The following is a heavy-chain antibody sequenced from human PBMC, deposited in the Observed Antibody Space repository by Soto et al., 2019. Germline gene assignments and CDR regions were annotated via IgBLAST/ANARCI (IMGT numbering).Heavy chain of an antibody. V-gene: IGHV3-23*01. D-gene: IGHD3-3*01. CDR3: TKGSFLRGEVIY. CDR2: MGPSGTTT. CDR1: GYTFSNHA. Sequence: EVQLLESGGGLVQPGGSLILSCAASGYTFSNHAMSWFRQAPGKGLEWVSAMGPSGTTTYYADSVEGRFTISRDTSRNTLYLQMNSLRAEDTALYYCTKGSFLRGEVIYWGQGALVTVSS. J-gene: IGHJ4*02.